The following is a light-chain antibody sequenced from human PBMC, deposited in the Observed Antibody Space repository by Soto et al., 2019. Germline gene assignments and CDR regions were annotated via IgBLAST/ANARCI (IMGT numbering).Light chain of an antibody. V-gene: IGKV3-20*01. CDR1: QSVSSSY. CDR2: GAS. Sequence: EIVLTRSPGTLSLSPGARSPLSCRASQSVSSSYLAWYQQKPGQAPRLLIYGASSRATGIPDRFSGSGSGTDFTLTISRLEPEDFAVYYCQQYGSSPWTVGQGTKVDIK. J-gene: IGKJ1*01. CDR3: QQYGSSPWT.